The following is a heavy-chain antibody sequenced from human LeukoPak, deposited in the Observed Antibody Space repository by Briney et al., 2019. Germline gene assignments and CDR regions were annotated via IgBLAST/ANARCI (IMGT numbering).Heavy chain of an antibody. CDR2: ISAYNGNT. CDR1: GYTFTGYY. J-gene: IGHJ4*02. Sequence: ASVKVSCKPSGYTFTGYYMHWVRQAPGQGLEWMGWISAYNGNTNYAQKLQGRVTMTTDTSTSTAYMELRSLRSDDTAVYYCARGGGYSYGYFFDYWGQGTLVTVSS. V-gene: IGHV1-18*04. CDR3: ARGGGYSYGYFFDY. D-gene: IGHD5-18*01.